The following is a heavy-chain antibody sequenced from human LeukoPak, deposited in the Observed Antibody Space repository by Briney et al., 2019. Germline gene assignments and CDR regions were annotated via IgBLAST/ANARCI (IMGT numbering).Heavy chain of an antibody. CDR3: ALVDYYDSSGSPEDAFDI. CDR1: GGSITRGSYY. J-gene: IGHJ3*02. V-gene: IGHV4-39*01. Sequence: PSETLSLTCTVSGGSITRGSYYWGWIRHPPGKGLEWIGRIYYSESTYDNPSLKSRVTISVDTSKNQFSLKLSSVTAADTGVYYCALVDYYDSSGSPEDAFDIWGQGTMVTVSS. CDR2: IYYSEST. D-gene: IGHD3-22*01.